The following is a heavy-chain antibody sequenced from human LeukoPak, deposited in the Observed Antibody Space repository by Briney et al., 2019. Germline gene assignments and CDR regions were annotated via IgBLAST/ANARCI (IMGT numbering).Heavy chain of an antibody. D-gene: IGHD2-15*01. V-gene: IGHV3-53*01. J-gene: IGHJ6*03. CDR1: GFTVSSNY. CDR3: AKNGDRGAYCSGGTCYPYYYYYMDV. CDR2: IYRAGST. Sequence: GGSLRLSCAAAGFTVSSNYMSWVRQSPGKGLEWVSVIYRAGSTYYADSVKGRFTISRDNSKNTLYLQMNSLRAEDTAIYYCAKNGDRGAYCSGGTCYPYYYYYMDVWGKGTTVTISS.